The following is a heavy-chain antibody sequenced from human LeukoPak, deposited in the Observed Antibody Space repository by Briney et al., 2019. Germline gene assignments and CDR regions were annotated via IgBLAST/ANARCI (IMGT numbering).Heavy chain of an antibody. CDR2: ISAYNGNT. J-gene: IGHJ6*02. CDR3: ARGGIAAAGTEWEAYYYYGMDV. V-gene: IGHV1-18*01. CDR1: GYTFTSYG. Sequence: ASVKVSGKASGYTFTSYGISWVRQAPGQGLEWMGWISAYNGNTNYAQKLQGRVTMTTDTSTSTAYMELRSLRSDDTAVYYCARGGIAAAGTEWEAYYYYGMDVWGQGTTVTVSS. D-gene: IGHD6-13*01.